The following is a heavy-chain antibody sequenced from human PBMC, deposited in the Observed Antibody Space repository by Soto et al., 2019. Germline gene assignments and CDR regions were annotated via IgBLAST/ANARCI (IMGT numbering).Heavy chain of an antibody. V-gene: IGHV3-30*18. CDR3: AKGSSSLWFGEPFDY. CDR1: GFTFSSYG. CDR2: ISYDGSNK. Sequence: QVQLVESGGGVVQPGRSLRLSCAASGFTFSSYGMHWVRQAPGKGLEWVAVISYDGSNKYYADSVKGRFTISRDNSKNTLYLQMNSLRAEDTAVYYCAKGSSSLWFGEPFDYWGQGTLVTVSS. D-gene: IGHD3-10*01. J-gene: IGHJ4*02.